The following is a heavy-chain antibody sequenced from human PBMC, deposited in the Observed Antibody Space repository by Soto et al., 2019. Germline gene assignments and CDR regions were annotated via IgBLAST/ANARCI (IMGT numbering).Heavy chain of an antibody. CDR1: GFTVSSHY. J-gene: IGHJ6*02. D-gene: IGHD2-8*01. V-gene: IGHV3-53*01. Sequence: PGGSLRLSCAASGFTVSSHYMSWVRQAPGTGLEWVSVIYSGGSTYYADSVKGRFTISRDNSKNTLYLPMNSLRAEDTAVYYCARSSHGYGTDVWGQGTTVTVAS. CDR2: IYSGGST. CDR3: ARSSHGYGTDV.